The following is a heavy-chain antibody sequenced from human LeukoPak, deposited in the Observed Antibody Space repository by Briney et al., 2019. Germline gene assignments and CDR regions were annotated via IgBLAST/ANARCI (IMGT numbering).Heavy chain of an antibody. CDR2: ISGSGGST. D-gene: IGHD3-10*01. Sequence: SGGSLRLSCAASGFTFSSYAMSWVRQAPGKGLEWVSAISGSGGSTYYADSVKGRFTISRDNSKNTLYLQMNSLRAEDTAVYYCAQTRATMVRGVITSWGQGTLVTVSS. V-gene: IGHV3-23*01. CDR1: GFTFSSYA. J-gene: IGHJ4*02. CDR3: AQTRATMVRGVITS.